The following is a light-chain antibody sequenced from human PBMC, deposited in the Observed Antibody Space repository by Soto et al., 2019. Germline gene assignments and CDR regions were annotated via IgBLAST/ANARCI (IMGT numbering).Light chain of an antibody. CDR1: QSVLYSSNNKNY. V-gene: IGKV4-1*01. Sequence: DIVMTQSPDSLAVSLGERATINCKSSQSVLYSSNNKNYLAWYQQKPGQPPKLLIYCASTRESGVPDRFSGSGSGTDFTLTISSLQAEDVAVYYCQQYYSTPWTVGHATKVEIK. CDR3: QQYYSTPWT. CDR2: CAS. J-gene: IGKJ1*01.